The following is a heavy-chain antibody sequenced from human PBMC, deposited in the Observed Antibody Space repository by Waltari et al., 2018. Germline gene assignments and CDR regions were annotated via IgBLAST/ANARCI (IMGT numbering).Heavy chain of an antibody. CDR2: IYHSGST. CDR3: ARDQYSSSTRWFDP. J-gene: IGHJ5*02. Sequence: QLQLQESGSGLVKPSQTLSLTCAVSGGSISSGGYSWSWIRQPPGKGLEWIGYIYHSGSTYYNPSLKSRVTISVDRSKNQFSLKLSAVTAADTAVYYCARDQYSSSTRWFDPWGQGTLVTVSS. CDR1: GGSISSGGYS. V-gene: IGHV4-30-2*01. D-gene: IGHD6-6*01.